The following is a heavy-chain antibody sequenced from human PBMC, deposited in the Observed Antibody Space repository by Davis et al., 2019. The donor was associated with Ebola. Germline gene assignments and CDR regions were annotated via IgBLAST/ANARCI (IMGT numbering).Heavy chain of an antibody. CDR1: GYTFTGYY. D-gene: IGHD3-22*01. V-gene: IGHV1-2*04. J-gene: IGHJ4*02. Sequence: ASVKVSCKASGYTFTGYYMHWVRQAPGQGLEWMGWINPNSGGTNYAQKFQGWVTMTRDTSISTAYMELSRLRSDDTAVYYCARARSHYYDSSGSYYFDYWGQGTLVTVSS. CDR2: INPNSGGT. CDR3: ARARSHYYDSSGSYYFDY.